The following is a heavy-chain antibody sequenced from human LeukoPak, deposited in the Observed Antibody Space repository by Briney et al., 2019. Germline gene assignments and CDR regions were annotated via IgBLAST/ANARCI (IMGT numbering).Heavy chain of an antibody. J-gene: IGHJ3*02. CDR3: VRKNRDFNAAFDI. D-gene: IGHD2-21*02. CDR1: GFTVSNNY. Sequence: PGGSLRLSCAASGFTVSNNYMSWVRQAPGKGLEWVSITYSDSSTNYADSVKGRFTISRDTSQNTLSLQMNSLRAEDMAVYYCVRKNRDFNAAFDIWGQGTVVTVSS. V-gene: IGHV3-53*01. CDR2: TYSDSST.